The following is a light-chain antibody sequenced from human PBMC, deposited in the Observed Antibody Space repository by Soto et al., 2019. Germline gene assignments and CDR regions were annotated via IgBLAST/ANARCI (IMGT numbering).Light chain of an antibody. CDR1: ENVGTN. CDR2: GSS. Sequence: GERVTLSCRASENVGTNLAWYQQRPGQPPRLLIYGSSTRATGISATFSGSGSRTEFTLTISSLQSEDSAIYYCQQYNNWGLSFGGGTRVEIK. V-gene: IGKV3D-15*01. J-gene: IGKJ4*01. CDR3: QQYNNWGLS.